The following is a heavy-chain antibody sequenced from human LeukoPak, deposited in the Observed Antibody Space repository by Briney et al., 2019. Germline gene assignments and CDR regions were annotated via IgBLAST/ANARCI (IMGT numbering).Heavy chain of an antibody. CDR1: GFTFSSYW. V-gene: IGHV3-7*03. CDR2: IKQDGSEK. CDR3: AARYYYDRPHPYHDY. Sequence: GGSLRLSCAASGFTFSSYWMSWVRQAPGKGLEWVANIKQDGSEKYYVDSVKGRFTISRDNAKNSLYLQMNSLRAEDTAVYYCAARYYYDRPHPYHDYWGQGTLVTVSS. J-gene: IGHJ4*02. D-gene: IGHD3-22*01.